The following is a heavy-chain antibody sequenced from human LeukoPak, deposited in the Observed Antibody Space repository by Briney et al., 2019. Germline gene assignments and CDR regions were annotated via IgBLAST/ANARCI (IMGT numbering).Heavy chain of an antibody. Sequence: SQTLSLTCTLSVGSISSGDYYWSWIRQPPGKGLEWIGYIYYSGSIYYNPSLKSRVTISVYTSKAQFSLKLRSVAAADTAVYSCASGSYGDYWFDLWGQGTLVTVSS. J-gene: IGHJ5*02. CDR3: ASGSYGDYWFDL. D-gene: IGHD4-17*01. CDR2: IYYSGSI. V-gene: IGHV4-30-4*01. CDR1: VGSISSGDYY.